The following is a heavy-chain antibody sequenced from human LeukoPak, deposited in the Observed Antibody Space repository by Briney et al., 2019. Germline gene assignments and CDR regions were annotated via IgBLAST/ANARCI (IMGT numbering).Heavy chain of an antibody. CDR1: GFTFSSYW. CDR3: ARETATSFDY. D-gene: IGHD1-1*01. CDR2: ISRDGRSI. Sequence: GGSLRLSCAASGFTFSSYWMHWVRQAPGKGLVWVSRISRDGRSISYADSVKGRFTISRDNAKNTLYLQMNSLRAEDTALYFCARETATSFDYWGQGTLVTVST. J-gene: IGHJ4*02. V-gene: IGHV3-74*01.